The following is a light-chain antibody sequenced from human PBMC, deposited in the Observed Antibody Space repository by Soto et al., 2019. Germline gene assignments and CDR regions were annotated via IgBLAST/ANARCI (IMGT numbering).Light chain of an antibody. CDR1: QTISTY. J-gene: IGKJ2*01. Sequence: DIQMTQSPSTLSGSVGDRVTITCRASQTISTYLNWYQQKPGTAPKLLIYDASTLQSGVPSRFSGSGSGTDFTLTISNLQPEDFATFYCQQSFSRPMYTFGQGTKVDIK. CDR2: DAS. CDR3: QQSFSRPMYT. V-gene: IGKV1-39*01.